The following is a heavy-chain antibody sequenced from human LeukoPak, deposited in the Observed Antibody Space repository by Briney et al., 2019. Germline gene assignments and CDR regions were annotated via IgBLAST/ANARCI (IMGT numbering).Heavy chain of an antibody. CDR2: INPNSGGT. J-gene: IGHJ4*02. CDR1: GYTFTGYY. CDR3: ARVRPIAVSATWWDY. V-gene: IGHV1-2*02. Sequence: ASVKVSCKASGYTFTGYYMHWVRQAPGQGLEWMGWINPNSGGTNYAQKFQGRVTMTRDTSISTAYMELSRLRSDDTAVYYCARVRPIAVSATWWDYWGQGTLVTVSS. D-gene: IGHD6-19*01.